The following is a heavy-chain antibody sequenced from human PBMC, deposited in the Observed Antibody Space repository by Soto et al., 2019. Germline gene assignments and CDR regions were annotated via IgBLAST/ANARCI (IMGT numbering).Heavy chain of an antibody. Sequence: GGSLRLSCAASEFTFSNYAMSWVRQAPGKGLEWASAISYGGGTTYYADSVKGRFTISRDNSKNTLYLQMNSLRAEDTAVYYCAKNPGYYYDSTGYHFDYWGQGTPVTVSS. V-gene: IGHV3-23*01. CDR3: AKNPGYYYDSTGYHFDY. D-gene: IGHD3-22*01. CDR2: ISYGGGTT. J-gene: IGHJ4*02. CDR1: EFTFSNYA.